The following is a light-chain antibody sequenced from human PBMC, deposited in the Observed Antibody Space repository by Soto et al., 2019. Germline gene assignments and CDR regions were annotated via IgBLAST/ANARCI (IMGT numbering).Light chain of an antibody. J-gene: IGKJ2*01. CDR2: LTS. CDR3: QQTSNTYS. CDR1: QSVGTY. Sequence: IQMTQSPPSLTASVGDRVTITCRASQSVGTYLNWYQQKAGKAPTLLISLTSRRQSGVPSRFSGAGSETDFTLTISSLQPEDFATYFCQQTSNTYSFGQGTKVEMK. V-gene: IGKV1-39*01.